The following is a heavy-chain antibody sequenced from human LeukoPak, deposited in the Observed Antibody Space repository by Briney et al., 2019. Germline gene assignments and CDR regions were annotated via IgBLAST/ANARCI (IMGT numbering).Heavy chain of an antibody. V-gene: IGHV3-66*01. J-gene: IGHJ4*02. D-gene: IGHD3-10*01. Sequence: GGSLRLSCAASGFTFSSYSMNWVRQAPGKGLEWVSPIYIDGNTQYADSVKGRFTISRDKSKTTLFLQMNSLRVEDTAVYYCARAAMVRGVLLRPFDYWGQGTLVTVSS. CDR3: ARAAMVRGVLLRPFDY. CDR2: IYIDGNT. CDR1: GFTFSSYS.